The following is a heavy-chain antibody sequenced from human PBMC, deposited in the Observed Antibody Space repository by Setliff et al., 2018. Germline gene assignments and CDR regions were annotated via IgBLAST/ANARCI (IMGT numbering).Heavy chain of an antibody. Sequence: GASVKVSCKASGYTFTGHYIHWVRQAPGQGLVWMGWINPRTGVTNSAQKFQGRVTMTRDTSITTVYMDLSRLKSDDTAVYYCARGTDYHGSGSYWAKDVWGKGTTVTGSA. CDR1: GYTFTGHY. J-gene: IGHJ6*04. D-gene: IGHD3-10*01. CDR2: INPRTGVT. V-gene: IGHV1-2*02. CDR3: ARGTDYHGSGSYWAKDV.